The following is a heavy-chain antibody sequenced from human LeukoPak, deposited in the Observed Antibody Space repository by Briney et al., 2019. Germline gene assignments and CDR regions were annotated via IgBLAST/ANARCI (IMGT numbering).Heavy chain of an antibody. CDR1: GYTFTSYG. CDR3: ARQKGFLEWFYYYYGMDV. CDR2: ISAYNGNT. V-gene: IGHV1-18*01. Sequence: EASVKVSCKASGYTFTSYGISWVRLAPGQGLEWMGWISAYNGNTNYAQKLQGRVTMTTDTSTSTAYMELRSLRSDDTAVYYCARQKGFLEWFYYYYGMDVWGQGTTVTVSS. J-gene: IGHJ6*02. D-gene: IGHD3-3*01.